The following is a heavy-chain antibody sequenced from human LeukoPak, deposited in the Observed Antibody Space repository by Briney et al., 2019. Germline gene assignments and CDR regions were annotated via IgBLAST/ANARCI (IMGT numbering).Heavy chain of an antibody. CDR2: IYSGGST. CDR3: AGSWGDYFGSGSFSPIGY. V-gene: IGHV3-66*01. CDR1: GFTGSSNY. D-gene: IGHD3-10*01. J-gene: IGHJ4*02. Sequence: VYLIRSCSGSGFTGSSNYMGWVRQAPGQGLEWVSDIYSGGSTYYADSVEGRSTTSRDNSKNTQYHQISSLRAEDTAVYYCAGSWGDYFGSGSFSPIGYWGQGTLVTVSS.